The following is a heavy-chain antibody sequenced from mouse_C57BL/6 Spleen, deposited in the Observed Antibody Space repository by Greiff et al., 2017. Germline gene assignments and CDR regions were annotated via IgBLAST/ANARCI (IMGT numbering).Heavy chain of an antibody. J-gene: IGHJ2*01. V-gene: IGHV1-82*01. CDR3: ARDPPVVATGDY. Sequence: VQLQPSGPELVKPGASVKISCKASGYAFSSSWMNWVKQRPGKGLEWIGRIYPGDGDTNYNGKFKGKATLTADKSSSTAYMQLSSLTSEDSAVYFCARDPPVVATGDYWGQGTTLTVSS. CDR1: GYAFSSSW. CDR2: IYPGDGDT. D-gene: IGHD1-1*01.